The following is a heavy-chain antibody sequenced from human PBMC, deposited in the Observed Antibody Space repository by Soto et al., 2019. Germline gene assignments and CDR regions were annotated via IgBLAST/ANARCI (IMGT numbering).Heavy chain of an antibody. V-gene: IGHV3-23*01. J-gene: IGHJ4*02. CDR1: GFTLSSYA. CDR3: ARGTYDFDS. D-gene: IGHD2-2*01. CDR2: ISGSGGDGGT. Sequence: HPGGSLRLSCAASGFTLSSYAMSWVRQAPGKGLEWVSAISGSGGDGGTYYTDSVKGRFTISRDNSKNTLYLQMSSLRAEDTAVYYCARGTYDFDSWGLGTLVTVSS.